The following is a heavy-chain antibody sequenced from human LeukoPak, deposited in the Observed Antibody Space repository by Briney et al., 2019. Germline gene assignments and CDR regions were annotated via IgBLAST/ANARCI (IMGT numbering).Heavy chain of an antibody. CDR3: ARDSRSPGPVFSDY. V-gene: IGHV1-18*01. CDR2: ISAYDAKT. Sequence: ASVIVSCRASGYTFFRHGVNWVRQARGQGLEWMGWISAYDAKTHYAERLQGRVTMTRDISASTVYMELRSLTSDDTAVYYCARDSRSPGPVFSDYWGQGTLVTVSS. CDR1: GYTFFRHG. J-gene: IGHJ4*02. D-gene: IGHD1-14*01.